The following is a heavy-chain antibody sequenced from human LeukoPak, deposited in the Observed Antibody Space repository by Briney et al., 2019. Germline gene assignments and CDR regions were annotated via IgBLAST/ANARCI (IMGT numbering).Heavy chain of an antibody. CDR3: ARDVMGRGVLDAFDI. V-gene: IGHV4-61*02. CDR2: IYTSGRS. J-gene: IGHJ3*02. Sequence: SQTLSLTCTVSGGSISSGSYYWSWLRQPAGKGLEWIGRIYTSGRSNYNPSLKSRVTISVDTSKNQFSLKLSSITAADKGVYYCARDVMGRGVLDAFDIWGQGTMVTVSS. D-gene: IGHD3-10*01. CDR1: GGSISSGSYY.